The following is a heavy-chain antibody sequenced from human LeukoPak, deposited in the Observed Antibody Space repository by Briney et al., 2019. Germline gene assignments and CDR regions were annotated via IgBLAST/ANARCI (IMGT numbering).Heavy chain of an antibody. D-gene: IGHD4-17*01. CDR3: ARDLGGYGDYGTNFDY. CDR2: ISSSSSYI. CDR1: GFTFSNAW. Sequence: GGSLRLSCAASGFTFSNAWMSWVRQAPGKGLEWVSAISSSSSYIYYADSVKGGFTISRHNAKRSLYLQMNSLRAEDTAVYYCARDLGGYGDYGTNFDYWGQGTLVTVSS. V-gene: IGHV3-21*01. J-gene: IGHJ4*02.